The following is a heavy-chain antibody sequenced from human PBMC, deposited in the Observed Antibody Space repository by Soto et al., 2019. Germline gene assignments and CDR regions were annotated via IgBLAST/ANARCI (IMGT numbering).Heavy chain of an antibody. Sequence: EVQLLESGGGLVQPGGSLRLSCAASGFTFSSYAMSWVRQAPGKGLEWVSAISGSGGNTYYADSVKGRFTISRDNSKNTLYLQMTSRRAEDPAVYYCAKGLTVAPYYGMDVWGQGTTVTVSS. V-gene: IGHV3-23*01. J-gene: IGHJ6*02. CDR1: GFTFSSYA. D-gene: IGHD7-27*01. CDR2: ISGSGGNT. CDR3: AKGLTVAPYYGMDV.